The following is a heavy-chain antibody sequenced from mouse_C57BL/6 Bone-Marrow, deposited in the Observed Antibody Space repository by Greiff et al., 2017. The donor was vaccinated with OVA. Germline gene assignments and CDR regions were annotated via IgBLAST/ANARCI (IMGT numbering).Heavy chain of an antibody. Sequence: VQLKESGGGLVKPGGSLKLSCAASGFTFSSYAMSWVRQTPEKRLEWVATISDGGSYTYYPDNVKGRFTISRDNAKNNLYLQMSHLKSEDTAMYYGARGGGDYYGSSYAMDYWGQGTSVTVSS. CDR2: ISDGGSYT. D-gene: IGHD1-1*01. J-gene: IGHJ4*01. CDR1: GFTFSSYA. CDR3: ARGGGDYYGSSYAMDY. V-gene: IGHV5-4*01.